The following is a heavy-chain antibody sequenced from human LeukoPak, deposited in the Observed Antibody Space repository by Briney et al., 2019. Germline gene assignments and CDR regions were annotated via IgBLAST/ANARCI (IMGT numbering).Heavy chain of an antibody. CDR3: AREGNTMIVVEFGDY. CDR2: ISAYNGNT. J-gene: IGHJ4*02. CDR1: GYTFTSYG. D-gene: IGHD3-22*01. Sequence: ASVKVSRKASGYTFTSYGISWVRQAPGQGLEWMGWISAYNGNTNYAQKLQGRVTMTTDTSTSTAYMELRSLRSDDTAVYDCAREGNTMIVVEFGDYWGRGTLVTVSS. V-gene: IGHV1-18*01.